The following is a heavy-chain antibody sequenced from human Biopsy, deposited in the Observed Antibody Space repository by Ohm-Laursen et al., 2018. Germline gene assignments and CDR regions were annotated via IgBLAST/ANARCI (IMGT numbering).Heavy chain of an antibody. CDR3: ARDKTVLNYYFASDV. CDR1: AGTFINSG. Sequence: SVTVSCQASAGTFINSGITSVRQAPGHGLEWVGRIISMVGTPKYAQKFQGRVTITVDKSTSTAYLDLSSLKSEDTAVYYCARDKTVLNYYFASDVWGQGTTVTVSS. D-gene: IGHD2/OR15-2a*01. J-gene: IGHJ6*01. CDR2: IISMVGTP. V-gene: IGHV1-69*04.